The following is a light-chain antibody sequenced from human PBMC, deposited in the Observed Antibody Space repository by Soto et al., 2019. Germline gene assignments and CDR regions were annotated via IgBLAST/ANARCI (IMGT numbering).Light chain of an antibody. CDR3: QQRSNWPIT. CDR2: DAS. J-gene: IGKJ5*01. V-gene: IGKV3-11*01. CDR1: QSVSSY. Sequence: EIVLTQSPATLSLSPGERATLSCRASQSVSSYLAWYQKKPGQAPRLLIYDASNRATGIPARVSGSGSGTDFTLTISSLEPEDFAVYHCQQRSNWPITFGQGTRLEIK.